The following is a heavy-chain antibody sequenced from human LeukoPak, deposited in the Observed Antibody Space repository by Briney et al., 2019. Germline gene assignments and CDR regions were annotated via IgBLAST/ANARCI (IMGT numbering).Heavy chain of an antibody. J-gene: IGHJ4*02. CDR2: IKQDGSEK. CDR3: AKDRVFGVVTFFDY. Sequence: GGSLRLSCAASGFTFSSYWMSWVRQAPGKGLEWVANIKQDGSEKYYVDSVKGRFTISRDNAKNSLYLQMNSLRAEDTAVYYCAKDRVFGVVTFFDYWGQGTLVTVSS. V-gene: IGHV3-7*01. CDR1: GFTFSSYW. D-gene: IGHD3-3*01.